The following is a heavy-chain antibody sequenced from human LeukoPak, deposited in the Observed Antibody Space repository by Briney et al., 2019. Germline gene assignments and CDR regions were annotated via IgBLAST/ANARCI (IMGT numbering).Heavy chain of an antibody. Sequence: PGRSLRLSCAASGFTFHLQSMNCARQAPGKGLEWISYISGDGIAMYYVDFVKSRFTTSRNNAKNSLYLQMNSLRDEDTAVYYCARDHIYASDIWGQGTMVTVSS. J-gene: IGHJ3*02. CDR1: GFTFHLQS. CDR2: ISGDGIAM. V-gene: IGHV3-48*02. D-gene: IGHD2-21*01. CDR3: ARDHIYASDI.